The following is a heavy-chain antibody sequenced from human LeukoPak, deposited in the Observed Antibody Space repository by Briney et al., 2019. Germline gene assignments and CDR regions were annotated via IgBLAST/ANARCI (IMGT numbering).Heavy chain of an antibody. CDR2: INHSGST. V-gene: IGHV4-34*01. D-gene: IGHD1-26*01. CDR1: GGSFSGYY. J-gene: IGHJ6*03. Sequence: SETLSLTCAVYGGSFSGYYWSWIRQPPGKGLEWIGEINHSGSTNYNPSLKSRVTISVDTSKNQFSLKLSSVTAADTAVYYCARGAGSYSNYYYYYMDVWGKGTTVTVSS. CDR3: ARGAGSYSNYYYYYMDV.